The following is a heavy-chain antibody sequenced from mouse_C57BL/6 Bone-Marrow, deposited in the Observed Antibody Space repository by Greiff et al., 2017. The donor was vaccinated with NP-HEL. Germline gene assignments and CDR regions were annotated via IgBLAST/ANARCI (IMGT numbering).Heavy chain of an antibody. J-gene: IGHJ1*03. D-gene: IGHD2-5*01. CDR2: ISNLAYSI. CDR1: GFTFSDYG. CDR3: ARHGGYSNYEYFDV. V-gene: IGHV5-15*01. Sequence: EVHLVESGGGLVQPGGSLKLSCAASGFTFSDYGMAWVRQAPRKGPEWVAFISNLAYSIYYADTVTGRFTISRENAKNTLYLEMSSLRSEDTAMYYCARHGGYSNYEYFDVWGTGTTVTVSS.